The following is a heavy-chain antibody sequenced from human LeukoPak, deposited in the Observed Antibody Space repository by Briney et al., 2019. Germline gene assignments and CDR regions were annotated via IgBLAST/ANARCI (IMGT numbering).Heavy chain of an antibody. CDR2: ITSGSSYR. CDR1: GFTFSSYN. J-gene: IGHJ4*02. V-gene: IGHV3-21*01. D-gene: IGHD3-16*01. Sequence: GGSLRLSCAASGFTFSSYNMNWVRQAPGKGLEWVSSITSGSSYRFYADSVKGRFTISRDNSKNTLYLHVNSLRPEDTAVYYCAKAGSNYVWGSYKSPEFDYWGQGTLVTVSP. CDR3: AKAGSNYVWGSYKSPEFDY.